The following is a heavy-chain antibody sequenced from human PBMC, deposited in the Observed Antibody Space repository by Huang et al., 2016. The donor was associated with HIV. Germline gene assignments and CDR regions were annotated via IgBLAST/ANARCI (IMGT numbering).Heavy chain of an antibody. Sequence: QVRLHQWGTGVLKPSETLSLKCAVYGGSFNGHFWTWIRQSPGKGLEWIGAIDHRGTTSANPSLKSRVTMSLDTSKSQFYLNLTSVTATDTATYYCARPRMTEGNSDSTWSYFDSWGQGTPVIVSS. CDR1: GGSFNGHF. J-gene: IGHJ4*02. D-gene: IGHD2-21*02. CDR3: ARPRMTEGNSDSTWSYFDS. CDR2: IDHRGTT. V-gene: IGHV4-34*01.